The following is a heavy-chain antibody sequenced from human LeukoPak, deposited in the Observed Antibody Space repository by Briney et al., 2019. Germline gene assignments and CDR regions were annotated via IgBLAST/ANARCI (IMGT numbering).Heavy chain of an antibody. Sequence: SETLSLTCTVSGVSIRSTSYYWGWIRQPPGKGLEWIGSIYFSGNTYYNPSLKTRVTISVDTSKNQFSLKLSSVTAADTAVYYCAREYYGDYDYWGQGTLVTVSS. J-gene: IGHJ4*02. CDR2: IYFSGNT. CDR3: AREYYGDYDY. V-gene: IGHV4-39*07. CDR1: GVSIRSTSYY. D-gene: IGHD4-17*01.